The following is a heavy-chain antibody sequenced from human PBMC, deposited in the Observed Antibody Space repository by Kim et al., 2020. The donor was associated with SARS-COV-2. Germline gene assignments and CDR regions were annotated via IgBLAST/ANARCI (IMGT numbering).Heavy chain of an antibody. Sequence: SETLSLTCTVSGGSISSGGYYWSWIRQHPGKGLEWIGYIYYSGSTYYNPSLKSRVTISVDTSKNQFSLKLSSVTAADTAVYYCARGRRGYCSSTSCYGDYYYYGMDVWGQGTTVTVSS. CDR2: IYYSGST. CDR1: GGSISSGGYY. J-gene: IGHJ6*02. V-gene: IGHV4-31*03. D-gene: IGHD2-2*01. CDR3: ARGRRGYCSSTSCYGDYYYYGMDV.